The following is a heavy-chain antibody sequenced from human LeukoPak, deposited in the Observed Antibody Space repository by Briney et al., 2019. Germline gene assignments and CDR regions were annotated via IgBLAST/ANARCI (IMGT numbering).Heavy chain of an antibody. CDR3: ARDPNYDYVWRSYRPYFDY. V-gene: IGHV4-38-2*02. Sequence: SETLSLTCTVSGYSISSGYYWGWIRQPPGKGLEWIGSIYHSGSTYYNPSLKSRVTISVDTSKNQFSLKLSSVTAADTAVYYCARDPNYDYVWRSYRPYFDYWGQGTLVTVSS. J-gene: IGHJ4*02. CDR2: IYHSGST. CDR1: GYSISSGYY. D-gene: IGHD3-16*02.